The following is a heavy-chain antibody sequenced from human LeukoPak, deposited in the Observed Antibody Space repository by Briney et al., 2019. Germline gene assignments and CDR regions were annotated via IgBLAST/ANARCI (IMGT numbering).Heavy chain of an antibody. CDR1: GDSISSYY. CDR3: ARLHYDSSGYYYFDY. V-gene: IGHV4-59*08. CDR2: IYSSAST. J-gene: IGHJ4*02. D-gene: IGHD3-22*01. Sequence: KASETLSLTCTVSGDSISSYYWSWIRQPPGRGLAWIGYIYSSASTNYNPSFKSRVTISVDTSKNQFSLKLSSVTAADTAVYYCARLHYDSSGYYYFDYWGQGTLVTVSS.